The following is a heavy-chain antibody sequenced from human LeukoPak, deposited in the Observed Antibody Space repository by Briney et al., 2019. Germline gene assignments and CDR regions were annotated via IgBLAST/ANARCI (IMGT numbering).Heavy chain of an antibody. CDR2: INPNSGGT. V-gene: IGHV1-2*02. J-gene: IGHJ4*02. D-gene: IGHD2-15*01. Sequence: TVEVLRGASRYTFTGYYMHLLRQPLGQGLQWHGLINPNSGGTNYAQKFQGRVTMTRDTSSSTAYMELSRLRSDDTAVYYSARAHAPFAVAATPGTEGYWGQGTLVTVSS. CDR1: RYTFTGYY. CDR3: ARAHAPFAVAATPGTEGY.